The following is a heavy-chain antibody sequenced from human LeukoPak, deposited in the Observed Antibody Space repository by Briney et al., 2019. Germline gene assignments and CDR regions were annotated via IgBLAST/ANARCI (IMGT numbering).Heavy chain of an antibody. CDR1: EFTSRNPG. CDR2: LKSKTNVGTT. J-gene: IGHJ6*02. V-gene: IGHV3-15*01. Sequence: GGPLKLPFPPPEFTSRNPGITGAPKPQGKGLRWFGRLKSKTNVGTTDYAAPVKGRFTISRDDSKSTLYLQMNSLKTEDTAVYYCTTDGGYYYDSSGYYQTLVGMDVWGQGTTVTVSS. D-gene: IGHD3-22*01. CDR3: TTDGGYYYDSSGYYQTLVGMDV.